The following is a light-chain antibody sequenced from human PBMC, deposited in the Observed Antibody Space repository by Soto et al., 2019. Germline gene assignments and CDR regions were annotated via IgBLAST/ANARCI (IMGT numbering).Light chain of an antibody. V-gene: IGKV3-20*01. J-gene: IGKJ3*01. Sequence: EIVLTQSPGTLSLSPGERATLSCRASQSVSSSYLAWYQQKPGQAPRLLIHGASSRATGIPDRFSGSGSGTDFTLTISRLQPEDFAVYYCQHYGSSLATFGPGTKVDIK. CDR2: GAS. CDR1: QSVSSSY. CDR3: QHYGSSLAT.